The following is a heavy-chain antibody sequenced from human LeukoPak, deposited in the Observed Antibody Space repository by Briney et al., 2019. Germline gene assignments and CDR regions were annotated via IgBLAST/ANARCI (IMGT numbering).Heavy chain of an antibody. J-gene: IGHJ2*01. CDR2: IYTSGST. CDR3: ARAIVVVPAARTSYWYFDL. V-gene: IGHV4-4*07. D-gene: IGHD2-2*01. Sequence: SETLSLTCTVSGGSISSYYWSWIRQPAGKGLGWIGRIYTSGSTNYNPSPKSRVTTSVDKSKNQFSLKLSSVTAADTAVYYCARAIVVVPAARTSYWYFDLWGRGTLVTVSS. CDR1: GGSISSYY.